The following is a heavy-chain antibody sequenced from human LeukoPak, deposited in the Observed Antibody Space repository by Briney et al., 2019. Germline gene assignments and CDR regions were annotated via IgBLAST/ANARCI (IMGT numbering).Heavy chain of an antibody. Sequence: PGRSLRLSCAASGFTFDDYAMHWVRQAPGKGLEWVSGISWNSGSIGYADSVKGQFTISRDNAKNSLYLQMNSLRAEDMALYYCAKDHYGDYYYYFDYWGQGTLVTVSS. CDR3: AKDHYGDYYYYFDY. CDR1: GFTFDDYA. D-gene: IGHD4-17*01. J-gene: IGHJ4*02. V-gene: IGHV3-9*03. CDR2: ISWNSGSI.